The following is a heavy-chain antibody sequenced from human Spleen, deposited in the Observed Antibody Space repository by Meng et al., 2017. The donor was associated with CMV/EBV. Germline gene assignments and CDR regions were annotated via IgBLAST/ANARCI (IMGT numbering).Heavy chain of an antibody. CDR2: INQDGSEK. J-gene: IGHJ3*02. CDR3: ARVYTLGGPTPSAAFDI. V-gene: IGHV3-7*01. Sequence: GGSLRLSCAASGFTFSNYWMSWVRQAPGKGLEWVANINQDGSEKYRVDSVKGRFSISRDNTKNSLFLQMNSLRAEDTALYYCARVYTLGGPTPSAAFDIWGQGTMVTVSS. CDR1: GFTFSNYW.